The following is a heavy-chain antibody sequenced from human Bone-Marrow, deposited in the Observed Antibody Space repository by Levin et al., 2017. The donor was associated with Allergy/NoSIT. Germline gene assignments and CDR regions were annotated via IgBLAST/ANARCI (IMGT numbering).Heavy chain of an antibody. Sequence: GESLKISCAASGFTVSSNYMSWVRQAPGKGLEWVSVIYSGGSTYYADSVKGRFTISRDNSKNTLYLQMNSLRAEDTAVYYCARGGTTEYYFDYWGQGTLVTVSS. CDR2: IYSGGST. V-gene: IGHV3-66*01. CDR1: GFTVSSNY. CDR3: ARGGTTEYYFDY. J-gene: IGHJ4*02. D-gene: IGHD1/OR15-1a*01.